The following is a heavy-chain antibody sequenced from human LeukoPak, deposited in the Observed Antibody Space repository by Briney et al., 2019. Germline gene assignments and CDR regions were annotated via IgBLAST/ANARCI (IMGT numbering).Heavy chain of an antibody. Sequence: TLSLTCTVSGGSISSYYWSWIRQPPGKALEWLARIDWDDGQFYTTSLKTRLTISKDTSKNQVVLTMTNMDPVDTATYYCARMGASSHFDYWGQGTLVTVSS. D-gene: IGHD4/OR15-4a*01. CDR3: ARMGASSHFDY. CDR1: GGSISSYY. V-gene: IGHV2-70*16. CDR2: IDWDDGQ. J-gene: IGHJ4*02.